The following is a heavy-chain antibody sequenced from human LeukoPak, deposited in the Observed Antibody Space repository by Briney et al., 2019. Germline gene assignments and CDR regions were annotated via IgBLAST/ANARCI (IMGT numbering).Heavy chain of an antibody. J-gene: IGHJ3*02. CDR2: IYYSGGT. V-gene: IGHV4-59*01. CDR1: GGSISSYY. Sequence: SETLSLTCTVSGGSISSYYWSWIRQSPGKGLEWIGYIYYSGGTIYNPSLKSRVTISVDTSKNQFSLKLTSVTAADTAVYFCARTYYDLLTGYHTQDAFDIWGQGAMVTVPS. D-gene: IGHD3-9*01. CDR3: ARTYYDLLTGYHTQDAFDI.